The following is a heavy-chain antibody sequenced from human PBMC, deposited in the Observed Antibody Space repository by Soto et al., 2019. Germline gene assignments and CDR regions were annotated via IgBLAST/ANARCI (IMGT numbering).Heavy chain of an antibody. D-gene: IGHD3-10*01. CDR3: ARDRGSGSYYNADFDY. J-gene: IGHJ4*02. CDR1: DYTFTSYG. V-gene: IGHV1-18*01. Sequence: QVQLVQSGAEVKKPGASVKVSCKASDYTFTSYGISWVRQAPGQGLEWMGWISTYNGNTNYAQKLQGRVTMTTDTATSTAYMELRSLRSDDTAVYYCARDRGSGSYYNADFDYWGQGTLVTVSS. CDR2: ISTYNGNT.